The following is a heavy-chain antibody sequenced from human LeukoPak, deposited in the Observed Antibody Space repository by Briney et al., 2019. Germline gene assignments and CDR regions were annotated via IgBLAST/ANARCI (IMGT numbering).Heavy chain of an antibody. J-gene: IGHJ4*02. D-gene: IGHD1-26*01. CDR3: ARASRTVGATGV. CDR2: MNPNSGNT. V-gene: IGHV1-8*01. CDR1: GYTFTSYD. Sequence: ASVKVSCKASGYTFTSYDINWVRQATGQGLEWMGWMNPNSGNTGYAQKFQGRVTMTRNTSISTAYMELSSLRSEDTAVYYCARASRTVGATGVWGQGTLVTVSS.